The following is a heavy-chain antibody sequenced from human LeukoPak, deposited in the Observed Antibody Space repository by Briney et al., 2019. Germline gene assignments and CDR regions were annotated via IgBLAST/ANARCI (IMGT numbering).Heavy chain of an antibody. J-gene: IGHJ4*02. V-gene: IGHV1-8*02. Sequence: GASVKVSCKASGSTFSSYDINWVRQATGQGLEWMGWMNPNSGDTGYTPRFQGRVTMTRDTSISTAYMELSSLRSEDTAVYYCARGLYGTGSHFDFWGQGTLVTVSS. CDR3: ARGLYGTGSHFDF. CDR2: MNPNSGDT. CDR1: GSTFSSYD. D-gene: IGHD3-10*01.